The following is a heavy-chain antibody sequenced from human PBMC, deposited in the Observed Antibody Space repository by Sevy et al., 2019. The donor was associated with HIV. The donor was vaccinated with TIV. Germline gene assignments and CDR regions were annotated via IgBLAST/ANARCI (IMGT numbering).Heavy chain of an antibody. V-gene: IGHV2-5*01. CDR2: LYWNDDQ. J-gene: IGHJ1*01. D-gene: IGHD3-22*01. CDR1: GFSLSTSGEG. CDR3: ADRGGVHYYGSSGDYTRAEYFEH. Sequence: SGPTLANPTQTLTLTCTFSGFSLSTSGEGVGWIRQPPGKALEWLALLYWNDDQRYSPWLKSRFTITKDTFNKQVVLNMTNMEPVDTAAYYRADRGGVHYYGSSGDYTRAEYFEHWGQGTLGTVSS.